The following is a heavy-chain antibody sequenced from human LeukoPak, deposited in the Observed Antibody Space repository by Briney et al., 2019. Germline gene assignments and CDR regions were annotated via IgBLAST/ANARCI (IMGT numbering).Heavy chain of an antibody. CDR3: ARGPCDRDYYYYGMDV. V-gene: IGHV3-11*01. CDR1: GFTFSNYW. CDR2: ISSSGSTI. J-gene: IGHJ6*02. Sequence: GGSLRLSCAASGFTFSNYWMHWVRQVPGKGLEWVSYISSSGSTIYYADSVKGRFTISRDNAKNSLYLQMNSLRAEDTAVYYCARGPCDRDYYYYGMDVWGQGTTVTVSS. D-gene: IGHD3-22*01.